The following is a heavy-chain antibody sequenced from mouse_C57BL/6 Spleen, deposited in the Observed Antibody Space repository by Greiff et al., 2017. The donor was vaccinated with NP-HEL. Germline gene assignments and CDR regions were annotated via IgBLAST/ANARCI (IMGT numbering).Heavy chain of an antibody. CDR2: ISDGGSYT. Sequence: EVKLMESGGGLVKPGGSLKLSCAASGFTFSSYAMSWVRQTPEKRLEWVATISDGGSYTYYPDNVKGRFTISRDNAKNNLYLQMSHLKSEDTAMYYCAREDGYYHVLFAYWGQGTLVTVSA. V-gene: IGHV5-4*01. CDR3: AREDGYYHVLFAY. CDR1: GFTFSSYA. D-gene: IGHD2-3*01. J-gene: IGHJ3*01.